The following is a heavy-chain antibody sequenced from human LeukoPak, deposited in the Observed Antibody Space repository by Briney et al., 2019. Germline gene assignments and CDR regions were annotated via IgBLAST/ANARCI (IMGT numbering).Heavy chain of an antibody. CDR1: GYSFTGYY. CDR2: INPSGGST. V-gene: IGHV1-46*01. CDR3: ARGPYSSSWYGRYYYYYYMDV. J-gene: IGHJ6*03. D-gene: IGHD6-13*01. Sequence: GASVKVSCKASGYSFTGYYMHWVRQAPGQGLEWMGIINPSGGSTSYAQKFQGRVTMTRDMSTSTVYMELSSLRSEDTAVYYCARGPYSSSWYGRYYYYYYMDVWGKGTTVTISS.